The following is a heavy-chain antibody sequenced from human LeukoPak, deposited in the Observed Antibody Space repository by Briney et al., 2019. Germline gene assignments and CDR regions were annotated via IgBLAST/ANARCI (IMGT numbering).Heavy chain of an antibody. D-gene: IGHD2-15*01. CDR2: ISSSSSYI. CDR1: GFTFSDYY. J-gene: IGHJ4*02. CDR3: ASQLNGGKGVY. Sequence: PGGSLRLSCAASGFTFSDYYMSWIRQAPGKGLEWVSSISSSSSYIYYADSVKGRFTISRDNAKNSLYLQMNSLRAEDTAVYYCASQLNGGKGVYWGQGTLVTVSS. V-gene: IGHV3-11*06.